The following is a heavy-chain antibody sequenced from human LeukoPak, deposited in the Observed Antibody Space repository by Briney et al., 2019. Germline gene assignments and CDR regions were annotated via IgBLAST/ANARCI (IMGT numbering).Heavy chain of an antibody. CDR2: IKQDGSER. CDR1: GFTFSSYW. J-gene: IGHJ4*02. CDR3: ARISGHGGFDY. D-gene: IGHD3-10*01. Sequence: PGGSLRLSCAASGFTFSSYWMSWVRRAPGRGLEWVANIKQDGSERYYVDSVKGRFTISRDNAKNSLFLQMNSLRAEDTAMYYCARISGHGGFDYWGQGTLVTVSS. V-gene: IGHV3-7*01.